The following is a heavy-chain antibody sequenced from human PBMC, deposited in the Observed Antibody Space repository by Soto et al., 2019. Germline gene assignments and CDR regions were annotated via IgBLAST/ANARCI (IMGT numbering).Heavy chain of an antibody. D-gene: IGHD6-6*01. Sequence: LRLSCAGSGFIFKNYALNWVRQAPGKGLEWVASITRDGYNKYYADSVKGRFTISRDNSRDTLSLQMTALTIEDSSVYYCTKSSGGSSSVGMDYWGQGTRVTSPQ. CDR3: TKSSGGSSSVGMDY. CDR2: ITRDGYNK. CDR1: GFIFKNYA. V-gene: IGHV3-30*04. J-gene: IGHJ4*02.